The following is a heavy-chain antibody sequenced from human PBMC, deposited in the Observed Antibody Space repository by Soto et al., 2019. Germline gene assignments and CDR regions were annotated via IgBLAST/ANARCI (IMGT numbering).Heavy chain of an antibody. J-gene: IGHJ4*02. V-gene: IGHV5-10-1*01. Sequence: PGESLKISCKGSGYSFTSYWISWVRQMPGKGLEWMGRIDPSDSYTNYSPSFQGHVTISADKSISTAYLQWSSLKASDTAMYYCARLRIVSIPEAPVDYWGQGTLVTVSS. CDR1: GYSFTSYW. D-gene: IGHD2-15*01. CDR3: ARLRIVSIPEAPVDY. CDR2: IDPSDSYT.